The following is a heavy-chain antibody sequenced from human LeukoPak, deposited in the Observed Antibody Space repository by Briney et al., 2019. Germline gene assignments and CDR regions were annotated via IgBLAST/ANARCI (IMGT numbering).Heavy chain of an antibody. CDR1: GYSISSGYY. J-gene: IGHJ4*02. V-gene: IGHV4-34*01. D-gene: IGHD5-24*01. CDR3: ARVEWEMATVTEIDY. CDR2: INHSGST. Sequence: SETLSLTCAVSGYSISSGYYWSWIRQPPGKGLEWIGEINHSGSTNYNPSLKSRVTISVDTSKNQFSLKLSSVTAADTAVYYCARVEWEMATVTEIDYWGQGTLVTVSS.